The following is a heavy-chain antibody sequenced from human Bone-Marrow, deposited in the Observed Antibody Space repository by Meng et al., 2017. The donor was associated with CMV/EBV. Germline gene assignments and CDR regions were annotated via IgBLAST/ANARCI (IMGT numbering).Heavy chain of an antibody. J-gene: IGHJ6*01. Sequence: GSLRLSCAVYGGFFSGYSWSWIRQAPGKGLEWIGEINHSGSTNYNPSLQSRVTISVDTSKYQFSLKLSAMTAADTAVYYCARGVGAYPYYYYGLRGWGRRTTVTVSS. CDR3: ARGVGAYPYYYYGLRG. V-gene: IGHV4-34*01. CDR2: INHSGST. D-gene: IGHD1-26*01. CDR1: GGFFSGYS.